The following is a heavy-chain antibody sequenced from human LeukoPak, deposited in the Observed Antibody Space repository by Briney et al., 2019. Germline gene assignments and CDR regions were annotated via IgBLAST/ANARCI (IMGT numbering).Heavy chain of an antibody. D-gene: IGHD3-10*01. CDR1: GFTFSSYS. V-gene: IGHV3-48*04. CDR3: ARGGSKYYYYYYMDV. J-gene: IGHJ6*03. CDR2: ISSSSSTI. Sequence: GGSLRLSCAASGFTFSSYSMNWVRQAPGKGLEWVSYISSSSSTIYYADSVKGRFTISRDNAKNSLYLQMNSLRAEDTAVYYCARGGSKYYYYYYMDVWGKGTTVTVSS.